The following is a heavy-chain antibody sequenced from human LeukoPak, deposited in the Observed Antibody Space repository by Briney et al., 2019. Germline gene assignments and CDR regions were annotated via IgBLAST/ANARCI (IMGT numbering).Heavy chain of an antibody. CDR2: ISYDGSNK. Sequence: PGRSLRLSCAASVFTFSNYAMHWGRQAPGKGLEWVAVISYDGSNKYYADSVKGRFTISRDNSKNTLYLQMSSLRAEDTAVYYCARDLCPSGMTVTNRFDPWGQGTLVTVSS. D-gene: IGHD1-20*01. CDR1: VFTFSNYA. J-gene: IGHJ5*02. CDR3: ARDLCPSGMTVTNRFDP. V-gene: IGHV3-30*04.